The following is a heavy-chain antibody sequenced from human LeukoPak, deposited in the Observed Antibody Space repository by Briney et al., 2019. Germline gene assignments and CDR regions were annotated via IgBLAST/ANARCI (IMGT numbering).Heavy chain of an antibody. Sequence: ASVKVSCKASGYTFTSYDINWVRQATGQGLEWMGWMNPNSGNTGYAQKFQGRVTITRNTSISTAYMELSGLRSEDTAVYYCARGRGSSWPGNYWGQGTLVTVSS. CDR1: GYTFTSYD. V-gene: IGHV1-8*03. CDR3: ARGRGSSWPGNY. CDR2: MNPNSGNT. J-gene: IGHJ4*02. D-gene: IGHD6-13*01.